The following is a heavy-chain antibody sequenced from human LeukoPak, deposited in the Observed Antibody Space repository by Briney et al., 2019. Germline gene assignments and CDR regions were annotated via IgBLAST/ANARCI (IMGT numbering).Heavy chain of an antibody. D-gene: IGHD3-16*01. Sequence: GGSLRLSCAVSGFTFSNYWMRWVRQAPGNGPEWVANIKQHGNEKYYMDSVKGRFTISRDNAKNSLYLQMNSLRAEDTAVYYCARDSLIPGATGGKDYWGQGTLVTVSS. J-gene: IGHJ4*02. CDR2: IKQHGNEK. V-gene: IGHV3-7*03. CDR1: GFTFSNYW. CDR3: ARDSLIPGATGGKDY.